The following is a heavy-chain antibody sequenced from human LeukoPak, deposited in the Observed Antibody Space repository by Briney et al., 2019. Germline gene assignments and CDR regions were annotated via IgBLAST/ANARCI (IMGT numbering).Heavy chain of an antibody. V-gene: IGHV3-49*04. CDR1: GFTFGDYA. D-gene: IGHD3-10*01. J-gene: IGHJ5*02. Sequence: GGSLRLSCTASGFTFGDYAMSWVRQAPGKGLEWVGFIRSKASGGTTEYAASVKGRFTISRDDSKSIAYLQMYSLKTEDTAVYYCTRGDGSGSSWGQGTLVTVSS. CDR2: IRSKASGGTT. CDR3: TRGDGSGSS.